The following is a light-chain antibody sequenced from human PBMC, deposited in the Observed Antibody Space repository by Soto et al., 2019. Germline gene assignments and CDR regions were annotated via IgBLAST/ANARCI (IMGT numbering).Light chain of an antibody. J-gene: IGKJ1*01. CDR2: GAS. CDR3: QQHNNWPPWT. CDR1: QSVSSN. V-gene: IGKV3-15*01. Sequence: ELVMTQSPATLSLSPVARARLSCRSSQSVSSNLVWYQQKPGQAPRLLLYGASTRATGIPARFSGSGSGTEFTLTISSLQSEDFAVYYCQQHNNWPPWTFGQGTKVDIK.